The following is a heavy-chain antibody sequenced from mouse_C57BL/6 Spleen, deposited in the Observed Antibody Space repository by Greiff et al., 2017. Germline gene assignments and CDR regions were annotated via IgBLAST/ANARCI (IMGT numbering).Heavy chain of an antibody. CDR1: GYTFTSYW. Sequence: QVQLQQPGAELVMPGASVKLSCKASGYTFTSYWMHWVQQRPGQGLEWIGELDPSDSYTNYNQKFKGKSTLTVDKSSSTAYMQLSSLTSEDSAFYYCARLDYGNYDWYFDVWGTGTTVTVSS. D-gene: IGHD2-1*01. CDR2: LDPSDSYT. CDR3: ARLDYGNYDWYFDV. J-gene: IGHJ1*03. V-gene: IGHV1-69*01.